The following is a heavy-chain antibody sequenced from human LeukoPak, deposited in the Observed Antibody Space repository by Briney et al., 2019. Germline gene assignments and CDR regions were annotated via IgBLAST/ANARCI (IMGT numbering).Heavy chain of an antibody. J-gene: IGHJ6*02. Sequence: SETLSLTCTVSGGSISTYYWSCIRQPPGKGLEWSGYIYYSGNTNYNPSLKSRVTLSVDTSKNQFSLKLSSVTAADTAVYYCAREDPQTTVPEGMDVWGQGTTVTVSS. CDR2: IYYSGNT. D-gene: IGHD4-17*01. CDR1: GGSISTYY. CDR3: AREDPQTTVPEGMDV. V-gene: IGHV4-59*01.